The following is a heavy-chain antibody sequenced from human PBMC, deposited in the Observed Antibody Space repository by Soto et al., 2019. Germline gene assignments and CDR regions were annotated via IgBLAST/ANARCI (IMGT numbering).Heavy chain of an antibody. J-gene: IGHJ4*02. CDR1: GFIFSNYS. V-gene: IGHV3-48*01. Sequence: GGSLRLSCAASGFIFSNYSMNWVRQAPGKGLEWVSYISGSMEWDSYISGSSSTIYYTDSVKGRFTISRDNAKNSLYLQMNSLRAEDTAVYYCAKDHGYLAYWGQGT. CDR2: ISGSMEWDSYISGSSSTI. CDR3: AKDHGYLAY.